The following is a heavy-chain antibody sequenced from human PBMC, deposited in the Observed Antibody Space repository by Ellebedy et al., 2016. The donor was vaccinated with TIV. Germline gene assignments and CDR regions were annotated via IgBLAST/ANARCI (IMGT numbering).Heavy chain of an antibody. Sequence: MPSETLSLTCTVSGDSISRRNLYWGWIRQAPGKGLQWIGSIYSSWNTYYNPSLESRVTMSIDTSKNQFSLKLTSVTAADTAVYYCAADRSISWYFYWGQGTLVTVSS. CDR3: AADRSISWYFY. CDR2: IYSSWNT. V-gene: IGHV4-39*07. D-gene: IGHD2-2*01. J-gene: IGHJ4*02. CDR1: GDSISRRNLY.